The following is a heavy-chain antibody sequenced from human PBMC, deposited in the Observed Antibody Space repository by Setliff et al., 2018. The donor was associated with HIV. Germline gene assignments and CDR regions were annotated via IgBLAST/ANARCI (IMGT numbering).Heavy chain of an antibody. V-gene: IGHV7-4-1*02. CDR1: GYTFTTYA. Sequence: ASVKVSCKASGYTFTTYAMNWVRQAPGQGLEWMGWINTNTGNPTSAQGFTGRFVFSVDTSVSTAYLQISSLKAEDTAVYYCARDHRDYYDSSGSPSGYFDYWGQGTLVTVSS. CDR2: INTNTGNP. CDR3: ARDHRDYYDSSGSPSGYFDY. J-gene: IGHJ4*02. D-gene: IGHD3-22*01.